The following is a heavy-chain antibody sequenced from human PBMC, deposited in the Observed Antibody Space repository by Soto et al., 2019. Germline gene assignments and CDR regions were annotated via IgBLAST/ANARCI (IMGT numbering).Heavy chain of an antibody. CDR3: ARASSFGPRGYYDY. CDR1: GFTFSTYE. V-gene: IGHV3-48*03. D-gene: IGHD3-3*01. Sequence: GGSLRLSCAASGFTFSTYEMNWVRQAPGKGLEWVSYIASSGGTIYYADSVKGRFTISRDNAENSLYLQMNSLRAEDTAVYYCARASSFGPRGYYDYWVQGTLVTVSS. CDR2: IASSGGTI. J-gene: IGHJ4*02.